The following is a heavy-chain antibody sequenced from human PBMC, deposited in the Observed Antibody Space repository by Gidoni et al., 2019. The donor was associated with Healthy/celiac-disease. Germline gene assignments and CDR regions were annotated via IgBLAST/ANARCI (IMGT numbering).Heavy chain of an antibody. V-gene: IGHV4-59*01. J-gene: IGHJ4*02. CDR1: GGSISSYY. CDR2: IYYSGST. Sequence: QVQLQESGPGLVKPSETLSLTCTVSGGSISSYYWLWIRQSPGKGLEWIGYIYYSGSTNYNPSLKSRVTISVDTSKNQFSLKLSSVTAADTAVYYCARGYSSGEFDYWGQGTLVTVSS. CDR3: ARGYSSGEFDY. D-gene: IGHD6-19*01.